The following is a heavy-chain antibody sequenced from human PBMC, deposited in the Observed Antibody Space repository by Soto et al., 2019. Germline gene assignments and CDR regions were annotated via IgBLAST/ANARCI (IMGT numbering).Heavy chain of an antibody. CDR1: GGSISPYY. CDR3: ARGSSRITIFGVVISDFDY. J-gene: IGHJ4*02. V-gene: IGHV4-59*01. Sequence: SETLSLTCTVSGGSISPYYWSWIRQSPGKGLEWIGYIYYSGSTNYNPSLKSRVTISVDTSKNQFSLKVNSVTAADTAVYFCARGSSRITIFGVVISDFDYWAQGTLVTVSS. D-gene: IGHD3-3*01. CDR2: IYYSGST.